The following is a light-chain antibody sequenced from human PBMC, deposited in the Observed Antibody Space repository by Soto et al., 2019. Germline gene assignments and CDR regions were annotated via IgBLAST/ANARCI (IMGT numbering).Light chain of an antibody. J-gene: IGKJ5*01. CDR1: QSISSS. V-gene: IGKV1-39*01. CDR3: QQSYSTSIT. CDR2: GAS. Sequence: DIQMTQSPSSLSASVGDRVTISCLASQSISSSLNWYQQKPGKAPKLLIHGASNLETGVASRFSGSGSGTDFTLTINNLQPEDFATYYCQQSYSTSITFGQGTRLEIK.